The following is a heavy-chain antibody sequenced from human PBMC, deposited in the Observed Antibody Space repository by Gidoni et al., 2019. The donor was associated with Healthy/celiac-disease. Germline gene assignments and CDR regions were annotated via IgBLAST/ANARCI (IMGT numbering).Heavy chain of an antibody. D-gene: IGHD4-17*01. CDR2: ISYDGSNK. Sequence: QVQLVESGGGVVQSGRSLRPSCAASGFPFSSYGMHWVRQAPGKGLEWVAVISYDGSNKYYADSVKGRFTISRDKSKNTLYVQMNSLRAEDTAVYYCAKDDYGDYFSLMDAWGQGTTVTVSS. CDR1: GFPFSSYG. J-gene: IGHJ6*02. CDR3: AKDDYGDYFSLMDA. V-gene: IGHV3-30*18.